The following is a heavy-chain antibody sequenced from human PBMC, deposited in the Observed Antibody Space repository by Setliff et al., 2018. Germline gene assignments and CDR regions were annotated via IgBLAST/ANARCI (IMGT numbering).Heavy chain of an antibody. J-gene: IGHJ4*02. Sequence: PSETLSLTCTVYGASFSDYYWGWVRPPPEERLEWIAEFDHSGTTKYNPSLMGRVPISVDTSKNQFSLRLRSVTAAETAVYYCRFWSGYLKNDFWGQGTLVTVSS. D-gene: IGHD3-3*01. CDR3: RFWSGYLKNDF. CDR1: GASFSDYY. CDR2: FDHSGTT. V-gene: IGHV4-34*01.